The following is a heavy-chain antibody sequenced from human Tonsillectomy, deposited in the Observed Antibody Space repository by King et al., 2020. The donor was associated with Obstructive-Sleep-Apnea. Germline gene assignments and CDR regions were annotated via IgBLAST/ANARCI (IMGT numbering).Heavy chain of an antibody. J-gene: IGHJ4*02. Sequence: VQLVESGGGLVQPGGSLKLSCAVSGFTVSSNSMNWVRQAPGKGPEWVSVFYIDGRTYYADSVKASFTISRVTTANALYLQMPSLRAEDKAVYYCARGSEYNYGFFDFWGQGTLVTASS. CDR1: GFTVSSNS. CDR2: FYIDGRT. D-gene: IGHD5-24*01. V-gene: IGHV3-66*01. CDR3: ARGSEYNYGFFDF.